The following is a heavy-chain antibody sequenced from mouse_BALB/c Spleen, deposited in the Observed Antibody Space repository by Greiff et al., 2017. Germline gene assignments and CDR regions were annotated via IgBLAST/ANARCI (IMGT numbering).Heavy chain of an antibody. CDR1: GYAFRSYW. CDR2: IYPGDGDT. V-gene: IGHV1-80*01. D-gene: IGHD2-4*01. J-gene: IGHJ2*01. Sequence: QLQQSGAELVRPGSSVKISCKASGYAFRSYWMNWVKQRPGQGLEWIGQIYPGDGDTNYNGKFKGKATLTADKSSSTAYMQLSSLTSEDSAVYFCARGTYYDYDRFDYWGQGTTLTVSS. CDR3: ARGTYYDYDRFDY.